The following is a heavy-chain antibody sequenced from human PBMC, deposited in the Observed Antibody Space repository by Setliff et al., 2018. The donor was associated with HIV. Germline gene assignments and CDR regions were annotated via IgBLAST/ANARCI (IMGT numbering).Heavy chain of an antibody. J-gene: IGHJ4*02. V-gene: IGHV4-34*01. CDR2: INHSGST. CDR3: ARGRHYSSSAPFAIDF. Sequence: SETLSLTCAVYGGSFSGYYWSWIRQPPGKGLVWIGEINHSGSTNYNPSLKSRVAISVDTSKNQFSVKLSSVTAADTAVYYCARGRHYSSSAPFAIDFWGQGMLVTVSS. CDR1: GGSFSGYY. D-gene: IGHD6-6*01.